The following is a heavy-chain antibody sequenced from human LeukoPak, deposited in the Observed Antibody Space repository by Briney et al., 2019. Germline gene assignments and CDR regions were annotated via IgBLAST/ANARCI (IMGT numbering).Heavy chain of an antibody. J-gene: IGHJ4*02. CDR1: GYTFTSYD. D-gene: IGHD3-16*02. V-gene: IGHV1-8*01. CDR3: ARQLRITFGGVIVSGY. Sequence: ASVKVSCKASGYTFTSYDINWVRQATGQGLEWMGWMNPNSGNTGYAQKFQGRVTITRDTSASTAYMELSSLRSEDTAVYYCARQLRITFGGVIVSGYWGQGTLVTVSS. CDR2: MNPNSGNT.